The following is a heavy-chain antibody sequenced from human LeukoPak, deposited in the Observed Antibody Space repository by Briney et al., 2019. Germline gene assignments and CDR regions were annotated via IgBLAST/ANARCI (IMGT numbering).Heavy chain of an antibody. J-gene: IGHJ4*02. CDR1: GFTSSSYA. CDR2: ISGSGGTT. V-gene: IGHV3-23*01. D-gene: IGHD3-10*01. CDR3: AKDGRGSGSYYYFDY. Sequence: GGSLRLSCAASGFTSSSYAMAWVRQDPGKGLEWVSSISGSGGTTYYADSVKGRFTISRDNSKNTLYLQMNSLRAEDTAVYYCAKDGRGSGSYYYFDYWGQGTLVTVSP.